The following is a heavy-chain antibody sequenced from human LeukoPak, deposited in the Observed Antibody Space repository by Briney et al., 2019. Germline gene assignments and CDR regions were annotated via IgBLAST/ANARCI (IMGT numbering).Heavy chain of an antibody. CDR3: ARARYSSAWYASRAYFFDY. CDR1: GDSVSSNSAA. J-gene: IGHJ4*02. D-gene: IGHD6-19*01. V-gene: IGHV6-1*01. CDR2: TYYRSKWYN. Sequence: SQTLSLTCAISGDSVSSNSAAWNWISQSPSRGLEWLGKTYYRSKWYNDYAVSVKSRMTINPDTSKNQFSLQLNSVTPEDTAVYYCARARYSSAWYASRAYFFDYWGQGTLVTVSS.